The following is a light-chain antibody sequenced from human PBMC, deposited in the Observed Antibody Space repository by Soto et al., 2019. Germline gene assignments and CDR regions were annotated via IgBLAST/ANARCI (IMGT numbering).Light chain of an antibody. Sequence: DIQLTQSPSFLSASVGDRVTITCRARQGISSYLAWYQQKPGKAPKLLIYAASTMQGGVPSRFSGSGSGTEFTLTISSLQPEDFATFYCQQLNRHPFLTFGGGTKVEIK. CDR2: AAS. CDR3: QQLNRHPFLT. J-gene: IGKJ4*01. CDR1: QGISSY. V-gene: IGKV1-9*01.